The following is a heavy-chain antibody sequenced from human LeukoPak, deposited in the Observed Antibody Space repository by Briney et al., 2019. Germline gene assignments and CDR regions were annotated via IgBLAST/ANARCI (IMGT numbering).Heavy chain of an antibody. D-gene: IGHD2-15*01. J-gene: IGHJ4*02. CDR3: ARQKHSLFDY. CDR2: IYYSGST. Sequence: SETLSLTCTVSGGSISSSGYYWGWIRQPPGKGLEWIGSIYYSGSTYYNPSLKSRVTISVDTSKNQFSLKLSSVTAADTAVYYCARQKHSLFDYWGQGTLVTVSS. V-gene: IGHV4-39*01. CDR1: GGSISSSGYY.